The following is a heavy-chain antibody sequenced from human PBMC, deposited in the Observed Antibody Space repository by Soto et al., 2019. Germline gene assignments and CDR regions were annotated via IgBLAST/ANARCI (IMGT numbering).Heavy chain of an antibody. J-gene: IGHJ6*02. CDR3: ARGGHYDSLTGFTYSMDV. D-gene: IGHD3-9*01. CDR2: IIPILGIA. V-gene: IGHV1-69*02. Sequence: QVQLVQSGAEVKKPGSSVKVSCKASGGTFSSYTISWVRQAPGQGLEWMGRIIPILGIANYAQKFQGRVTITADKSTSTAYMELSSLRSEDTAVYYCARGGHYDSLTGFTYSMDVWGQGTTVTVSS. CDR1: GGTFSSYT.